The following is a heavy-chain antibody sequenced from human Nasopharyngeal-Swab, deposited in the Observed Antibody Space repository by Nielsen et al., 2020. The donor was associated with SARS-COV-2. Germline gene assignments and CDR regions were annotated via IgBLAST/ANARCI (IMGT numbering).Heavy chain of an antibody. Sequence: SETLSLTCTVSGGSISSYYWSWIRQPAGRGLEWIGRIYTSGSTNYNPSLKSRVTISVDTSKNQFSLKLSSVTAADTAVYYCARDGIAAAGTWPNNWFDPWGQGTLVTVSS. D-gene: IGHD6-13*01. CDR3: ARDGIAAAGTWPNNWFDP. V-gene: IGHV4-4*07. J-gene: IGHJ5*02. CDR2: IYTSGST. CDR1: GGSISSYY.